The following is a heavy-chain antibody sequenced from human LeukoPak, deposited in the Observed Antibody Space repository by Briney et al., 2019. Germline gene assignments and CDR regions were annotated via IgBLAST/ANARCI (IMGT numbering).Heavy chain of an antibody. CDR1: GGSISSGGYY. CDR2: IYHSGST. J-gene: IGHJ6*03. V-gene: IGHV4-30-2*01. Sequence: SETLSLTCTVSGGSISSGGYYWSWIRQPPGKGLEWIGYIYHSGSTYYNPSLKSRVTISVDRSKNQFSLKLSSVTAADTAVYYCARAHSDRIAAPYYYYYYTDVWGKGTTVTVSS. CDR3: ARAHSDRIAAPYYYYYYTDV. D-gene: IGHD2-15*01.